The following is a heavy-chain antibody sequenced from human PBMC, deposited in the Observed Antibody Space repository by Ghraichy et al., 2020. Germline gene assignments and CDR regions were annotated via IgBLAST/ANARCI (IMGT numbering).Heavy chain of an antibody. D-gene: IGHD3-3*01. CDR2: IIPIFGTA. V-gene: IGHV1-69*13. Sequence: SVKVSCKASGGTFSSYAISWVRQAPGQGLEWMGGIIPIFGTANYAQKFQGRVTITADESTSTAYMELSSLRSEDTAVYYCARRTVRRITIFGVVIDPNTPQNWYFDLWGRGTLVTVSS. CDR3: ARRTVRRITIFGVVIDPNTPQNWYFDL. CDR1: GGTFSSYA. J-gene: IGHJ2*01.